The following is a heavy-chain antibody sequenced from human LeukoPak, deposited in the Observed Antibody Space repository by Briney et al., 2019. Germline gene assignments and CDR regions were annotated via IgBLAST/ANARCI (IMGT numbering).Heavy chain of an antibody. D-gene: IGHD7-27*01. CDR1: GFTFSKAW. CDR3: TTDHWGFEWYFDY. Sequence: GGSLRLSCAASGFTFSKAWMSWVGQAPGKGMEWVGGIKSKTDGSTTDYPAPVKGRFTISRYDSKNTLYLQMNSLKTEDTAVYYCTTDHWGFEWYFDYWGQGTLVTVSS. V-gene: IGHV3-15*01. J-gene: IGHJ4*02. CDR2: IKSKTDGSTT.